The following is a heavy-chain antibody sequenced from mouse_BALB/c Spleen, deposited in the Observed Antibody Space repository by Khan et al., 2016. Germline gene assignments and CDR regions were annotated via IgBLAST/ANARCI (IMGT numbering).Heavy chain of an antibody. Sequence: QIQLVQSGPELKKPGETVKISCKASGYTFTNYGMNWVKQAPGKGLKWMGWINTYTGESTYADDFKGRFAISLQTSASTAYLQINNLKNEDTAAYFCAIGVDYGGFASWGHGTLVTVSA. CDR3: AIGVDYGGFAS. D-gene: IGHD1-1*02. CDR1: GYTFTNYG. J-gene: IGHJ3*01. CDR2: INTYTGES. V-gene: IGHV9-3-1*01.